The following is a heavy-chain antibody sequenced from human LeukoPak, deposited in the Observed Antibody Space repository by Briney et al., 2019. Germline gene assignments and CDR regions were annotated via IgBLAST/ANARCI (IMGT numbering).Heavy chain of an antibody. D-gene: IGHD1-20*01. J-gene: IGHJ4*02. CDR1: GLTFTTYA. CDR3: ARGRYNSYY. CDR2: IGTSSNYI. V-gene: IGHV3-21*01. Sequence: PGGSLRLSCAVSGLTFTTYAMNWVRQAPGKGLEWVSSIGTSSNYIYYADSVKGRFTISRDNAKKSLYLQMNSRRGDDTAVYYCARGRYNSYYWGEGTLVTVSP.